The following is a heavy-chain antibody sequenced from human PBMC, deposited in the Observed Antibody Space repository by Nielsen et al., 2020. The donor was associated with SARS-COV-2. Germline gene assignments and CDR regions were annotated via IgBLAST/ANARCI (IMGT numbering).Heavy chain of an antibody. CDR3: ARDIAVAGTDWFDP. D-gene: IGHD6-19*01. J-gene: IGHJ5*02. CDR2: IWYDGSNK. V-gene: IGHV3-33*01. Sequence: GESLKISCAASGFTFSSYGMHWVRQAPGKGLEWVAVIWYDGSNKYYADSVKGRSTISRDNSKNTLYLQMNSLRAEDTAVYYCARDIAVAGTDWFDPWGQGTLVTVSS. CDR1: GFTFSSYG.